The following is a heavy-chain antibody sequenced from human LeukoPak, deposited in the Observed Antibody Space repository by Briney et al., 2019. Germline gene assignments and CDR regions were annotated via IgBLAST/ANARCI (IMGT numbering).Heavy chain of an antibody. D-gene: IGHD1/OR15-1a*01. CDR2: ISGSGGST. V-gene: IGHV3-23*01. J-gene: IGHJ6*02. Sequence: PGGSLRLSCAASGFTFSSYSMNWVRQAPGKGLEWVSAISGSGGSTYYADSVKGRFTISRDNSKNTLYLQMNSLRAEDTAVYYCAKNNPGPASYYYGMDVWGQGTTVTVSS. CDR3: AKNNPGPASYYYGMDV. CDR1: GFTFSSYS.